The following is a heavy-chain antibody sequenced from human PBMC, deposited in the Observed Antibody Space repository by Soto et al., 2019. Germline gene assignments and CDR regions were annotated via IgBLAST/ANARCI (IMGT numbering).Heavy chain of an antibody. CDR3: ARDPVDIVATTYFDY. Sequence: GASVKVSCKASGGTFGSYAISWVRQAPGQGLEWMGIINPSGGSTSYAQKFQGRVTMTRDTSTSTVYMELSSLRSEDTAVYYCARDPVDIVATTYFDYWGQGTLVTVSS. CDR2: INPSGGST. CDR1: GGTFGSYA. V-gene: IGHV1-46*01. D-gene: IGHD5-12*01. J-gene: IGHJ4*02.